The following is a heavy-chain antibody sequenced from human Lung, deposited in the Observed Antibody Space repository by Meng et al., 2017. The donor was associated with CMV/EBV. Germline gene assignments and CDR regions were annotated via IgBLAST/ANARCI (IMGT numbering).Heavy chain of an antibody. CDR3: AHARYSSFYYFNY. Sequence: SGPXLVXPTQTLTLTCTFSGFSLSISRLAVGWIRQPPGKALECLGIIYWNDDKRYSPSLKSMLTITKDTSKNQVVLTMTNMDPADTATYYCAHARYSSFYYFNYWGQGXLVTVSS. CDR1: GFSLSISRLA. J-gene: IGHJ4*02. CDR2: IYWNDDK. V-gene: IGHV2-5*01. D-gene: IGHD6-13*01.